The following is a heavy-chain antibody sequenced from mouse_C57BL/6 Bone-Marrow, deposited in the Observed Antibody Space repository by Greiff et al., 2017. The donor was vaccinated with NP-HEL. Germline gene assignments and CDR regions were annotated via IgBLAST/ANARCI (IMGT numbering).Heavy chain of an antibody. V-gene: IGHV14-4*01. CDR2: IDPENGDT. CDR1: GFNIKDDY. Sequence: EVQLQQSRAELVRPGASVKLSCTASGFNIKDDYMHWVKQRPEQGLEWIGWIDPENGDTEYASKFQGKATITADTSSNTAYLQLSSLTSEDTAVYYCTTPITTVPSWFAYWGQGTLVTVSA. J-gene: IGHJ3*01. D-gene: IGHD1-1*01. CDR3: TTPITTVPSWFAY.